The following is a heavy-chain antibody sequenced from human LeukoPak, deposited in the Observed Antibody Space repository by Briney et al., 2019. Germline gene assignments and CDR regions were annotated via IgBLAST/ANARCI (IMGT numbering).Heavy chain of an antibody. CDR1: GFIFSSYA. J-gene: IGHJ4*02. D-gene: IGHD1-1*01. CDR2: ISPNGGTT. CDR3: VAKGNEGY. Sequence: WGSLRLSCSASGFIFSSYAMHWVRQAPGKGLEYVSAISPNGGTTYYADSVKGRFSISRDNSKNVLYHQMSSLRPEDTAEYYCVAKGNEGYWGQGTLVTVS. V-gene: IGHV3-64D*06.